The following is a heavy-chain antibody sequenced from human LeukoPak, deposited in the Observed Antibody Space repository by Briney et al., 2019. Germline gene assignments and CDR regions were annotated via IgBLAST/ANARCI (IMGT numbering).Heavy chain of an antibody. CDR2: IYYSGST. D-gene: IGHD2-15*01. Sequence: PSETLSLTCTVSGGFISSSSYYWGWIRQPPGKGLEWIGSIYYSGSTYYNPSLKSRVTISVDTSKNQFSLKLSSVTAADTAVYYCARRRSGPDYFDYWGQGSLVTVSS. CDR1: GGFISSSSYY. J-gene: IGHJ4*02. V-gene: IGHV4-39*01. CDR3: ARRRSGPDYFDY.